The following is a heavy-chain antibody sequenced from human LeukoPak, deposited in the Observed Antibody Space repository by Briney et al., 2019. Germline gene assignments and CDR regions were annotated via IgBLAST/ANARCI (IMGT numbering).Heavy chain of an antibody. Sequence: PSETLSLTCAVYGGSFSGYYWSWIRQPPGKGLEWFGEINHSASTNYNPSLKSRVTISVDTSKNQFSLKLSSVTAADTAVYYCARGDCSGGSCYLGWFDPWGQGTLVTVSS. CDR3: ARGDCSGGSCYLGWFDP. J-gene: IGHJ5*02. CDR2: INHSAST. D-gene: IGHD2-15*01. CDR1: GGSFSGYY. V-gene: IGHV4-34*01.